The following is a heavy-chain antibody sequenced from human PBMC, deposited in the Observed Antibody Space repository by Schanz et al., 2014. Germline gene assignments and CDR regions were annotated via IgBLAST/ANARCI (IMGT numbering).Heavy chain of an antibody. D-gene: IGHD3-10*01. CDR2: MNESHSTI. J-gene: IGHJ5*02. CDR3: ARPALWFGDNCFDP. Sequence: EVQLLESGGGLVQPGGSLRLSCATSGFSFSSYAINWVRQAPGKGLEWVSAMNESHSTIYYADSVRGRFTISRDNAENTLFLQMNSLRAEDTAVYYCARPALWFGDNCFDPWGQGTLVTVSS. CDR1: GFSFSSYA. V-gene: IGHV3-23*01.